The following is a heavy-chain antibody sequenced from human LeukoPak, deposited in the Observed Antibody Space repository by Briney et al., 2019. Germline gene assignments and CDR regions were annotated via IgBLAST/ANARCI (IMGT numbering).Heavy chain of an antibody. J-gene: IGHJ5*02. D-gene: IGHD3-10*01. Sequence: SETLSLPCSVSGASFTRCGFYWGWLRRSPGKGLEWIATIYYPGSTYYDPSPKSRVTISIDTSKNQFSLNVRSVSAADTAVYYCARHSGSGSLSRPFDPWGQGTLVTVTS. CDR2: IYYPGST. CDR1: GASFTRCGFY. CDR3: ARHSGSGSLSRPFDP. V-gene: IGHV4-39*01.